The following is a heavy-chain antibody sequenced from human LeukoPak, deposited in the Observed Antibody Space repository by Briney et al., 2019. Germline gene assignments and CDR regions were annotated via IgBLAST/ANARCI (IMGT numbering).Heavy chain of an antibody. D-gene: IGHD7-27*01. CDR2: IYHTGST. CDR1: AGSVSGYY. J-gene: IGHJ4*02. V-gene: IGHV4-34*01. CDR3: ARGGRLLGHPFDY. Sequence: KPSPTLSLTCAVDAGSVSGYYWSCVRQPPGDGLEWLGEIYHTGSTNYHPSLKSRVTISLDTSKNLCSLKLTSVTAADTAVYYCARGGRLLGHPFDYWGQGTLVTVSS.